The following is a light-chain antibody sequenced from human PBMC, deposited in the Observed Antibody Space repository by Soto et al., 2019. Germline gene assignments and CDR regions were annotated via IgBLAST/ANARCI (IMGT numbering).Light chain of an antibody. V-gene: IGKV1-39*01. Sequence: DIPMTPSPSSLSASVGDRVNITCRASQPMSSYLHWYQQKPGKAPKLLIYATSSLQSGVSSRFSGSGSGTDFTLTISGLQPEDLATYYCQQTYSSPPWTFGRGTKV. CDR1: QPMSSY. J-gene: IGKJ1*01. CDR3: QQTYSSPPWT. CDR2: ATS.